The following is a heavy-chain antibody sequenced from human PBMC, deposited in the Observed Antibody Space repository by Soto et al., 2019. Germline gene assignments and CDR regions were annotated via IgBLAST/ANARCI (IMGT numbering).Heavy chain of an antibody. D-gene: IGHD3-9*01. J-gene: IGHJ3*02. V-gene: IGHV3-23*01. CDR2: ISGSGGST. CDR3: ARDGKLTYYDILTGYYPDAFDI. Sequence: GGSLRLSCAASGFTFSSYAMSWVRQAPGKGLEWVSAISGSGGSTYYADSVKGRVTMTTDTSTSTAYMELRSLRSDDTAVYYCARDGKLTYYDILTGYYPDAFDIWGQGTMVTVSS. CDR1: GFTFSSYA.